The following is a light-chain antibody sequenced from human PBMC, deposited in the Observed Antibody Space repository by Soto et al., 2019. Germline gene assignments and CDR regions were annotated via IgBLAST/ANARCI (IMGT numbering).Light chain of an antibody. J-gene: IGKJ1*01. CDR2: GAS. CDR3: QQRSNWPPAWT. Sequence: ENVLTQSPATLSLSPGDRASLSCRASPNLSRYFLAWYQHKPGQAPRLLISGASRRATGIPDRFSGSGSGTDFTLTIRRLEPEDFAVYYCQQRSNWPPAWTVGQGTKVDIK. CDR1: PNLSRYF. V-gene: IGKV3D-20*02.